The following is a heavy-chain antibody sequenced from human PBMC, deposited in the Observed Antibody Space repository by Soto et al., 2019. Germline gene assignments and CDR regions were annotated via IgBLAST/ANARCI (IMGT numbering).Heavy chain of an antibody. CDR3: ARIGVGRRR. J-gene: IGHJ3*01. V-gene: IGHV1-69*18. CDR1: GDTFSHYV. Sequence: VQMVQSGAEVKEPGSSVKVSCTNSGDTFSHYVMSWVRQAPGQGLEWMGSLAPISGSPNYAERFEGRLTISADAGTSTMYMELRSLKYDDTAVYYCARIGVGRRRWGQGPMVTVSS. CDR2: LAPISGSP. D-gene: IGHD1-26*01.